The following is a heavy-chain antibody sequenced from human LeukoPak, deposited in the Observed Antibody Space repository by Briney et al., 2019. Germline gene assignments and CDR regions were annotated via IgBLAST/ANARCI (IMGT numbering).Heavy chain of an antibody. V-gene: IGHV1-69*13. CDR1: GGTFSSYA. D-gene: IGHD3-3*01. CDR3: AAGLRFLNHMDV. Sequence: SVKVSCKASGGTFSSYAISWVRQAPGQGLEWMGGIIPIFGTANYAQKFQGRVTITADESTSTAYMELSSLRSEDTAVYYCAAGLRFLNHMDVWGKGITVTVSS. CDR2: IIPIFGTA. J-gene: IGHJ6*03.